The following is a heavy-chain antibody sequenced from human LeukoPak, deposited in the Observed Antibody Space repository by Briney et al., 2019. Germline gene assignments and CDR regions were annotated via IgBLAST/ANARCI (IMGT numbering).Heavy chain of an antibody. CDR3: ARDGDSSGWFDAFDI. V-gene: IGHV3-48*04. CDR2: ISSGNSPI. Sequence: GGSLRLSCAASAAASGFTFSSFIMNWVRQAPGKGLEWVSYISSGNSPIYYSDSVKGRFTISRDNAKNSLYLQMNSLRAEDTAVYYCARDGDSSGWFDAFDIWGQGTMVTVSS. J-gene: IGHJ3*02. D-gene: IGHD6-19*01. CDR1: GFTFSSFI.